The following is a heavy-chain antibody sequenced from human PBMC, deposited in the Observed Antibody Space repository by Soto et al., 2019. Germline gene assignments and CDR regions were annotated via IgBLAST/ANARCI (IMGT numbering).Heavy chain of an antibody. CDR2: ISGSGVRI. J-gene: IGHJ4*02. CDR3: AKARIAVAPFKY. Sequence: GRTRRLPWSASGFTFSSYAISWVRQAPGQGLEWVSAISGSGVRIYYADSVKGRFTTSRDNSKNTLYLQMHSLRAEATAVHYCAKARIAVAPFKYWGQGTLVTVSS. D-gene: IGHD6-19*01. V-gene: IGHV3-23*01. CDR1: GFTFSSYA.